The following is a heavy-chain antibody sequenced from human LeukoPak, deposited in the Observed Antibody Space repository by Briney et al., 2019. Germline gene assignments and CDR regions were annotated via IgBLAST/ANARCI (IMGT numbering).Heavy chain of an antibody. CDR1: GFTFSDYY. Sequence: GSLRLSCAASGFTFSDYYMSWIRQAPGKGLEWVSYISSSSSYTNYADSVKGRFTISRDNAKNSLYLQVNSLRAEDTAVYYCARGAVAGHFDYWGQGTLVTVSS. J-gene: IGHJ4*02. V-gene: IGHV3-11*06. CDR2: ISSSSSYT. D-gene: IGHD6-19*01. CDR3: ARGAVAGHFDY.